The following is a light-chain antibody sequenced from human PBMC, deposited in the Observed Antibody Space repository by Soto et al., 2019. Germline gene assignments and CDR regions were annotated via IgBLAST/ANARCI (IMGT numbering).Light chain of an antibody. V-gene: IGKV1-39*01. CDR3: QQSYNSPWT. CDR2: GAS. J-gene: IGKJ1*01. Sequence: DIRMTQSPTSLAASVGERVTITCRASQSISRDLNWYQQKPGKAPKLLIYGASTLESGVPSRFSRSGSGTEFTLTISSLQPEEFAIYHCQQSYNSPWTFGQGTKEEIK. CDR1: QSISRD.